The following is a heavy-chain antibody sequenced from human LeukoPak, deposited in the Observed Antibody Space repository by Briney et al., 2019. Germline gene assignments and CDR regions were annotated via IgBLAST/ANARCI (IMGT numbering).Heavy chain of an antibody. V-gene: IGHV3-21*01. Sequence: GGSLRLSCAASGFTFSSYSMNWVRQAPGKGLEWVSSISSSSSYIYYADSVKGRFTISRDNANKNSLYLQMNSLRAEDTALYYCARDLTWELGVPGDYWGQGTLVTVSS. J-gene: IGHJ4*02. CDR2: ISSSSSYI. CDR3: ARDLTWELGVPGDY. CDR1: GFTFSSYS. D-gene: IGHD3-10*01.